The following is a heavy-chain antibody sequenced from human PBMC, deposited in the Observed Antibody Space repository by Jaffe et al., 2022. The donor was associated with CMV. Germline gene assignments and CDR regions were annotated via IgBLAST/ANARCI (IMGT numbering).Heavy chain of an antibody. CDR1: GFTFTSFG. CDR2: MWSDGYNR. CDR3: ARDKGLTTMSVLDY. Sequence: QVQLVGSGGGVVQPGRSLRLSCEASGFTFTSFGMQWVRQAPGKGLEWVATMWSDGYNRYYADSVKGRFTISRDHSKNTLYLQMDSLSAEDTALYYCARDKGLTTMSVLDYWGQGIPVTVSS. D-gene: IGHD1-1*01. J-gene: IGHJ4*02. V-gene: IGHV3-33*01.